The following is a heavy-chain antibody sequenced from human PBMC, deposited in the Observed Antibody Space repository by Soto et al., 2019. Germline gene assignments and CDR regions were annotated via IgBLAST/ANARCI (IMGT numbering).Heavy chain of an antibody. CDR3: ARVGPWVPYYYDSSPYTFKTWSAP. CDR2: IYPGGST. V-gene: IGHV4-38-2*02. J-gene: IGHJ5*02. D-gene: IGHD3-22*01. Sequence: WGWLKKHPGKGLEWIGIIYPGGSTYYNPSLNSRVTLSIDMTNNRVSLILNSVTAADTAVYYCARVGPWVPYYYDSSPYTFKTWSAPWGQGTLVPVS.